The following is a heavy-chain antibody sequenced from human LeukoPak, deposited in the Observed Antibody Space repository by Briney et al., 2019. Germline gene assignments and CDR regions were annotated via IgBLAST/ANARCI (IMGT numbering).Heavy chain of an antibody. CDR2: ISSSGKTI. Sequence: PSETLSLTCTVSGGSISSYYWSWIRQAPGKGLEWVSYISSSGKTIYYADSTKGRFTVSRDNAKNSLYLQMNSLRAEDTAVYYCATTSIAAAVPGCFDYWGQGTLVTVFS. D-gene: IGHD6-13*01. CDR3: ATTSIAAAVPGCFDY. J-gene: IGHJ4*02. V-gene: IGHV3-11*04. CDR1: GGSISSYY.